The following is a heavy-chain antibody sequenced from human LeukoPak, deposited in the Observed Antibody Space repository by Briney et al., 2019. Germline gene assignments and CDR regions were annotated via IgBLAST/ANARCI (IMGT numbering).Heavy chain of an antibody. CDR3: AKGAGDTSRWFDF. D-gene: IGHD2-2*01. J-gene: IGHJ4*02. CDR2: ISGSGGTI. V-gene: IGHV3-23*01. CDR1: GFTFSNYA. Sequence: GGSLRLSCAASGFTFSNYAMSWVRQAPGKGLEWVSVISGSGGTIYYADSVKGRFTISRDNSKNTLYLQMNSLRAEDTAVYYCAKGAGDTSRWFDFWGQGTLVTVSS.